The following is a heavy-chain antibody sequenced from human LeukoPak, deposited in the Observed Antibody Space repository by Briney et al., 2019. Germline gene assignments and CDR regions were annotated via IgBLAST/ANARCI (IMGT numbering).Heavy chain of an antibody. Sequence: KPSETLTLTCTVSGGSIRSYYWNWIRQPPGKGLEWIGYIYYSGNTNYNPSLKSRVTISVDTSKNQFSLKLSSLTAADTAVYYCARHLGTLKGEFFDYWGQGTLVTVSS. J-gene: IGHJ4*02. CDR3: ARHLGTLKGEFFDY. CDR2: IYYSGNT. CDR1: GGSIRSYY. V-gene: IGHV4-59*01. D-gene: IGHD3-16*01.